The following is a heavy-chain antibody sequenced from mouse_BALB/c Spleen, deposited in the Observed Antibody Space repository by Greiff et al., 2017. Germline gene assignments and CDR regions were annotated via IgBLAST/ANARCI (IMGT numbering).Heavy chain of an antibody. CDR1: GFTFSSYA. CDR2: ISSGGSYT. J-gene: IGHJ4*01. CDR3: ATIYYYGSSYAMDY. D-gene: IGHD1-1*01. Sequence: EVKVVESGGGLVKPGGSLKLSCAASGFTFSSYAMSWVRQSPEKRLEWVAEISSGGSYTYYPDTVKGRFTISRDNAKNTLYLEMSSLRSEDTAMYYCATIYYYGSSYAMDYWGQGTSVTVSS. V-gene: IGHV5-9-4*01.